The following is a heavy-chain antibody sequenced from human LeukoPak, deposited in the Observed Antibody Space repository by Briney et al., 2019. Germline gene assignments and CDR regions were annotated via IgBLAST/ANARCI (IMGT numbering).Heavy chain of an antibody. CDR2: VAYSGST. D-gene: IGHD5-12*01. J-gene: IGHJ5*02. Sequence: SETLSLACTVSGGSINSYYWSWIRQPPGKGLEWIGYVAYSGSTNYNPSLKSRVTISLDTSKNQFSLKLSSVTAADTAVYYCARTVSGYYFNAWGPGTLVTVSS. CDR1: GGSINSYY. V-gene: IGHV4-59*01. CDR3: ARTVSGYYFNA.